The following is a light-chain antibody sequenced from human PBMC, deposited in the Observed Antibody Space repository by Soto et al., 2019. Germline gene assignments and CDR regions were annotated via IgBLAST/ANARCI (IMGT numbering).Light chain of an antibody. CDR1: QSVSSY. J-gene: IGKJ4*01. CDR3: QHRSNWPLT. CDR2: DAS. V-gene: IGKV3-11*01. Sequence: EIVLTQSPASLSLSPGERATLSCRASQSVSSYLAWYQQKPGQAPRLLIYDASNRATGIPARFSGSGSGTDFTLTISSLEPEDFAVYYCQHRSNWPLTFGGGTEVEIK.